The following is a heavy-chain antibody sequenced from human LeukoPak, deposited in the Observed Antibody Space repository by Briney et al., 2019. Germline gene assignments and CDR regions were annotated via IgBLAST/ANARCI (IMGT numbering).Heavy chain of an antibody. Sequence: TGGSLRLSCEASGFTVSSNHMRWVRQAPGKGLEWVSIIYSAGSTYYADSVKGRFTISRDSSKNMMYLQMNSLRAEDTAVYYCARGGRGYSYGNLDYWGQGTLVTVSS. CDR1: GFTVSSNH. CDR3: ARGGRGYSYGNLDY. CDR2: IYSAGST. J-gene: IGHJ4*02. V-gene: IGHV3-53*01. D-gene: IGHD5-18*01.